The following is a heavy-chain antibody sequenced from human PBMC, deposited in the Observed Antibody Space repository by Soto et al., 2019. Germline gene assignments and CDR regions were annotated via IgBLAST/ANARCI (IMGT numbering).Heavy chain of an antibody. Sequence: SETLSLTCTVSGASITGTSYWSWIRQPAGKGLEWIGRFSLSGTTNYNPSLRSRVTMSADVSKYQFSLRLTSVTAADTALYYCARGMTPPGAPAWYYFDSWGQGTLVTVAS. CDR2: FSLSGTT. CDR1: GASITGTSY. V-gene: IGHV4-4*07. J-gene: IGHJ4*02. D-gene: IGHD2-8*02. CDR3: ARGMTPPGAPAWYYFDS.